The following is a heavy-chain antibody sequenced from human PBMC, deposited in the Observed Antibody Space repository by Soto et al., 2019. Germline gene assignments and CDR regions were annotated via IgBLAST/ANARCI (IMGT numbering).Heavy chain of an antibody. Sequence: ASVKVSCKASGGTFSSYAISWVRQAPGQGLEWMGGIIPIFGTANYAQKFQGRVTITADKSTSTAYMELSSLRSEDTAVYYCARGSGTSGYSGYDESIFDYWGQGNLVTVSS. CDR2: IIPIFGTA. J-gene: IGHJ4*02. D-gene: IGHD5-12*01. CDR1: GGTFSSYA. CDR3: ARGSGTSGYSGYDESIFDY. V-gene: IGHV1-69*06.